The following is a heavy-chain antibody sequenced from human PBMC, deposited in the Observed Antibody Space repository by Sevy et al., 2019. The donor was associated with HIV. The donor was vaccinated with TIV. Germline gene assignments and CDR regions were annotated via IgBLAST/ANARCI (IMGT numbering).Heavy chain of an antibody. J-gene: IGHJ4*02. V-gene: IGHV3-15*01. CDR1: GFTFSNAW. CDR3: TTDRHVLRFLEWLPNPYYFDY. D-gene: IGHD3-3*01. CDR2: IKSKTDGGTT. Sequence: GGSLRLSCAASGFTFSNAWMSWVRQAPGKGLEWVGRIKSKTDGGTTDYAAPVKGRFTISRDDSKNTLYLQMNSLKTEYTAVYYCTTDRHVLRFLEWLPNPYYFDYWGQGTLVTVSS.